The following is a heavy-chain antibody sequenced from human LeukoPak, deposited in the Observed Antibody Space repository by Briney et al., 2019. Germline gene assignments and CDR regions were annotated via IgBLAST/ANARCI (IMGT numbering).Heavy chain of an antibody. J-gene: IGHJ4*02. V-gene: IGHV3-23*01. Sequence: GGSLRLSCVASGFTFSNYAMSWVRQAPGKGLEWVSAITGSGTNRYYADTLKGRFTTSRDNSKNTVFLQMNSLRHEDTAIYYCVIWGDYDVLTGYYVPDYWGQGTLVTVAS. CDR2: ITGSGTNR. D-gene: IGHD3-9*01. CDR3: VIWGDYDVLTGYYVPDY. CDR1: GFTFSNYA.